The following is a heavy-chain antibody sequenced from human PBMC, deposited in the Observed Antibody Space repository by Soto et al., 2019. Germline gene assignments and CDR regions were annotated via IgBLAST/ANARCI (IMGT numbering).Heavy chain of an antibody. CDR1: GYTFTRSG. Sequence: QVRLVQSGDEVKKPGASVKVSCKASGYTFTRSGIIWVRQAPGQGLEWMGWISTYNGDTNYAQTFQGRVTMTTDTSTSTVYMELRSLRSDDTAVYYCAREGVAPYYYYGMDVWGQGTPVTVSS. V-gene: IGHV1-18*01. CDR3: AREGVAPYYYYGMDV. CDR2: ISTYNGDT. J-gene: IGHJ6*02. D-gene: IGHD5-12*01.